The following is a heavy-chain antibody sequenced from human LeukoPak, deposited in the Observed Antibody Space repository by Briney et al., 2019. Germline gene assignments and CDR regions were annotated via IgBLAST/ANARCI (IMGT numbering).Heavy chain of an antibody. Sequence: GGSLRLPCAGSGFTVSSNYMTWVRQAPGKGLEWVSVIYSDGRTYYADSVKGRFTISRDNSKNTVYLQMNSLRAEDTALYYCALAGYRSSGLGVWGQGTLVTVSS. CDR3: ALAGYRSSGLGV. V-gene: IGHV3-53*01. CDR1: GFTVSSNY. CDR2: IYSDGRT. D-gene: IGHD6-13*01. J-gene: IGHJ4*02.